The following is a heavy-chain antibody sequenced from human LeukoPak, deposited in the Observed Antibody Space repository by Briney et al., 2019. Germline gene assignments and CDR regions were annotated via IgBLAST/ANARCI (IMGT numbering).Heavy chain of an antibody. Sequence: SENLSLNCAVYGGSFSGYYWSWIRQPPGKGLEWIGEINHSGSTNYNPSLKSRVTISVDTSKNQFSLKLSSVTAADTAVYYCARGAYYYGSGSSVSSGMDVWGKGTTVTVSS. CDR2: INHSGST. V-gene: IGHV4-34*01. CDR1: GGSFSGYY. CDR3: ARGAYYYGSGSSVSSGMDV. D-gene: IGHD3-10*01. J-gene: IGHJ6*04.